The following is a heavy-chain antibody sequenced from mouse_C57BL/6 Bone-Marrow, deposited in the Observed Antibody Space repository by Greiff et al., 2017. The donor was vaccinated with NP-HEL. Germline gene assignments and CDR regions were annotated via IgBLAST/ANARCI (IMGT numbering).Heavy chain of an antibody. Sequence: DVQLVESGGGLVQPGGSLKLSCAASGFTFSDYGMAWVRQAPRKGPEWVAFISNLAYSIYYADTVTGRFTISRENAKNTLYLEMSSLRSEDTAMYYCARGAYYSNWFAYWGQGTLVTVSA. CDR2: ISNLAYSI. CDR1: GFTFSDYG. CDR3: ARGAYYSNWFAY. V-gene: IGHV5-15*04. D-gene: IGHD2-5*01. J-gene: IGHJ3*01.